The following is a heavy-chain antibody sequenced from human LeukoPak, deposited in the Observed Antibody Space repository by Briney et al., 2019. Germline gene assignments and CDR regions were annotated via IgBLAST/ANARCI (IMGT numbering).Heavy chain of an antibody. Sequence: PGRSLRLSCAASGFTFSSYGMHWVRQAPGKGLEWVAVIWYDGSNKYYADSVKGRFTISRDNSKNTLDLQTNSLRAEDTAVYYCARDRSYDFWSGYSTPDYWGQGTLVTVSS. V-gene: IGHV3-33*01. CDR1: GFTFSSYG. J-gene: IGHJ4*02. D-gene: IGHD3-3*01. CDR3: ARDRSYDFWSGYSTPDY. CDR2: IWYDGSNK.